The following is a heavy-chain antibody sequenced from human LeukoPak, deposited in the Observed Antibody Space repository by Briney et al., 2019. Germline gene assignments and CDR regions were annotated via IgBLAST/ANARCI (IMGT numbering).Heavy chain of an antibody. CDR2: ISGSGGST. V-gene: IGHV3-23*01. CDR1: GFTFSSYA. J-gene: IGHJ4*02. Sequence: GGSLRLSCTASGFTFSSYAMSWVRQAPGKGLEWVSAISGSGGSTYYADSVKGRFTISRDNSKNTLYLQMNSLRAEDTAVYYCAKDRERWLQLFDYWGQGTLVTVSS. CDR3: AKDRERWLQLFDY. D-gene: IGHD5-24*01.